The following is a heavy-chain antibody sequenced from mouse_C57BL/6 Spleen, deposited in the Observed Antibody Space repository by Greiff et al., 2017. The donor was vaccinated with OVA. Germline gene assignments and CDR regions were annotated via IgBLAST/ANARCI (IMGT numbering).Heavy chain of an antibody. D-gene: IGHD1-1*01. CDR3: ARERDYYGSSPHWYFDV. CDR2: ISYSGST. CDR1: GYSITSGYD. Sequence: EVKLMESGPGMVKPSQSLSLTCTVTGYSITSGYDWHWIRHFPGNKLEWMGYISYSGSTNYNPSLKSRISITHDTSKNHFFLKLNSVTTEDTATYYCARERDYYGSSPHWYFDVWGTGTTVTVSS. J-gene: IGHJ1*03. V-gene: IGHV3-1*01.